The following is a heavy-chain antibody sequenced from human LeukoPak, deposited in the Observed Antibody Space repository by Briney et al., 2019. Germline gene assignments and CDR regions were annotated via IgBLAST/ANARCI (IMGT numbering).Heavy chain of an antibody. D-gene: IGHD3-9*01. CDR2: ISYDGSNK. CDR1: GFTFSSYA. V-gene: IGHV3-30-3*01. J-gene: IGHJ6*03. Sequence: PGGSLRLSCAASGFTFSSYAMHWVRQAPGKGLEWVAVISYDGSNKYYADSVKGRFTISRDNSKNTLYLQMNSLRAEDTAVYYCARDAARQQPVLRYFDWLSRYYMDVWGKGTTVTVSS. CDR3: ARDAARQQPVLRYFDWLSRYYMDV.